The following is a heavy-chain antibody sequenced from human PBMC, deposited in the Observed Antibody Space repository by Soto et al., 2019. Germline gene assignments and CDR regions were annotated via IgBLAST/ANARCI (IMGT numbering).Heavy chain of an antibody. V-gene: IGHV3-43*01. CDR3: AKDIAGSAWYSLDS. Sequence: EVPLTESGGVVVQPGGSLRLSCAASGFAFDDYAMHWVRQAPGKGLEWVSLINWNGDNRYYADSVKGRFTISRDNSRNSLFLHMSSLRTDDTAFYYCAKDIAGSAWYSLDSWGQGTLVTVSS. J-gene: IGHJ4*02. CDR1: GFAFDDYA. D-gene: IGHD6-19*01. CDR2: INWNGDNR.